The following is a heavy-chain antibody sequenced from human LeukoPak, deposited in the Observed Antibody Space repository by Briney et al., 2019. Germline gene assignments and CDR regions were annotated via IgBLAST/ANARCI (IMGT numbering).Heavy chain of an antibody. CDR3: AKGRLSSRNYYYYYGMDV. CDR1: GFTFDDYA. D-gene: IGHD6-13*01. CDR2: TSGDGGST. Sequence: GGSLRLSCAASGFTFDDYAMHWVRQAPGKGLGWVSLTSGDGGSTYYADSVKGRFTISGDNSKNSLYLQMNSLRTEDTALYYCAKGRLSSRNYYYYYGMDVWGQGTTVTVSS. J-gene: IGHJ6*02. V-gene: IGHV3-43*02.